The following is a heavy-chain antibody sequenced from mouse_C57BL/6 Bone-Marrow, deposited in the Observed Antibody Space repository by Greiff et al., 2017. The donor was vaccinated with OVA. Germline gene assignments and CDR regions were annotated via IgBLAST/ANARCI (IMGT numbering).Heavy chain of an antibody. CDR2: ISDGGSYT. CDR1: GFTFSSYA. D-gene: IGHD1-1*01. Sequence: EVQGVESGGGLVKPGGSLKLSCAASGFTFSSYAMSWVRQTPEKRLEWVATISDGGSYTYYPDNVKGRVTISRDNATNNRYLQMSHLKSEDTAMYDCARDIATVVRYFDVWGTGTTVTVSA. CDR3: ARDIATVVRYFDV. J-gene: IGHJ1*03. V-gene: IGHV5-4*01.